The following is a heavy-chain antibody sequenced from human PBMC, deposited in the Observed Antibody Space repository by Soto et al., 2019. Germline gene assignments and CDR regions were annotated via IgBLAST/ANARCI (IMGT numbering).Heavy chain of an antibody. V-gene: IGHV1-69*01. J-gene: IGHJ4*02. CDR2: IIPIFGTA. CDR1: GGTFSSYA. Sequence: QVQLVQSGAEVKKPGSSVKVSCKASGGTFSSYAISWVRQAPGQGLEWMGGIIPIFGTANYAQKFQGRVKRTTDEFKSTAYMELSSLRAEDTAVYYCARGVATDFYGDPYFDYWGQGTLVTVSS. CDR3: ARGVATDFYGDPYFDY. D-gene: IGHD4-17*01.